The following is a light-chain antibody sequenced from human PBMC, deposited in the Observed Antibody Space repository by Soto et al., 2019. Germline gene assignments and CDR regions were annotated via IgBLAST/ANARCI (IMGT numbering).Light chain of an antibody. CDR2: EDT. V-gene: IGLV1-40*01. CDR3: QSYATSLTYV. CDR1: SSNVGAGYG. J-gene: IGLJ1*01. Sequence: QSVLMQPPSVSGAPGQSVTISCTGTSSNVGAGYGVYWYQKLPGTAPKLLILEDTNRPSGLPDRCSASTSGISASLTITGLQAEDEADYYCQSYATSLTYVFGTGTKVTVL.